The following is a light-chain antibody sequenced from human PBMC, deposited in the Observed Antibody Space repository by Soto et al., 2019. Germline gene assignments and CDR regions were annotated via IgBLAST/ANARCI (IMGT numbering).Light chain of an antibody. V-gene: IGKV3-15*01. CDR1: QSVSSN. CDR3: QQYNNWPRT. CDR2: GAS. Sequence: EIVLTQSPGILYLSPGDRATLSCRASQSVSSNLAWYQQKPGQAPRLLIYGASTRATGIPARFSGSGSGTEFTLTISSLQSEDFAVYYCQQYNNWPRTFGQGTKVDI. J-gene: IGKJ1*01.